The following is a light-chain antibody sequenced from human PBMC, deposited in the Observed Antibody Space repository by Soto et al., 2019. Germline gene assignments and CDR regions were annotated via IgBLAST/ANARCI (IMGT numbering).Light chain of an antibody. J-gene: IGLJ2*01. Sequence: QCALTQPASVSGSPGQSITISCTGTRSDVGGYNYVSWYQQHPGKAPKLMIYDVSNRPSGVSNRFSGSKSGNTASLTISGLQAEDEADYYCSSYTSSSTPHVVFGGGTKLTVL. CDR3: SSYTSSSTPHVV. CDR2: DVS. CDR1: RSDVGGYNY. V-gene: IGLV2-14*01.